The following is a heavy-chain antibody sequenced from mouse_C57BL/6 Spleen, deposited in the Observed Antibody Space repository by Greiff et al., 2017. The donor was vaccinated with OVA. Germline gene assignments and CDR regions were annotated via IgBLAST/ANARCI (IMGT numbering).Heavy chain of an antibody. Sequence: EVQLQQSGPELVKPGASVKISCKASGYTFTDYYMNWVKQSHGKSLEWIGDINPNNGGTSYNQKFKGKATLTVDKSSSTAYMELRSLTSEDSAVYYCARRGGFSSYFDYWGQGTTLTVSS. CDR1: GYTFTDYY. V-gene: IGHV1-26*01. D-gene: IGHD6-1*01. CDR3: ARRGGFSSYFDY. J-gene: IGHJ2*01. CDR2: INPNNGGT.